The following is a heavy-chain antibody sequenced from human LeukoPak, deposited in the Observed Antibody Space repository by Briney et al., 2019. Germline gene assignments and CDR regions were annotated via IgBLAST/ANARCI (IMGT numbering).Heavy chain of an antibody. CDR1: GYTLTSHK. CDR3: ARDAGTYSVDY. Sequence: ASVQVSCKASGYTLTSHKMHWVRQAPGQGLEWMGIIKPSGGSTIYAQKFQGRVTMTRDTSTSTVYMELSSLTSVDTAVYYCARDAGTYSVDYWGQGTLVTVSS. CDR2: IKPSGGST. V-gene: IGHV1-46*01. D-gene: IGHD1-26*01. J-gene: IGHJ4*02.